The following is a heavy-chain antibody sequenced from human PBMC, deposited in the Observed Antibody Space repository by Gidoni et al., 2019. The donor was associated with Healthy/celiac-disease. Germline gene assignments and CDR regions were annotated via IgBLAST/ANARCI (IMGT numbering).Heavy chain of an antibody. J-gene: IGHJ4*02. V-gene: IGHV4-61*02. CDR3: ASGPMEPGRGREAEY. Sequence: QVQLQESGPGLVKPSQTLSLTCPVSGGSIRSGSYYWSWSRQPAGQGLEWIGRIYTSGSTNDNPSLKSRGTISVDTSKNQFSRKLSAVTAADTGVYYCASGPMEPGRGREAEYWGQGTLVTVSS. D-gene: IGHD3-16*01. CDR1: GGSIRSGSYY. CDR2: IYTSGST.